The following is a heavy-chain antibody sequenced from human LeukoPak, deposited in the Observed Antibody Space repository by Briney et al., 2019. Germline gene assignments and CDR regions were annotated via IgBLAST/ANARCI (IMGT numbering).Heavy chain of an antibody. CDR1: GFTLSSYA. CDR3: AKEYTGTFSPFPSYFDN. D-gene: IGHD1-26*01. CDR2: ITGRGGRT. V-gene: IGHV3-23*01. J-gene: IGHJ4*02. Sequence: PGGSLRLSCAASGFTLSSYAMNWVRQAPGKGLEGVSAITGRGGRTFYGDSVKGRFTISRDNSKNTLYLQMNSLRAEDTAIYYCAKEYTGTFSPFPSYFDNWGQGTLVTVSS.